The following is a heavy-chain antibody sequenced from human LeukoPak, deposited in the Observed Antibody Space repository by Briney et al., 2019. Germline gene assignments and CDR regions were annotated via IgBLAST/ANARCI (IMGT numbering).Heavy chain of an antibody. V-gene: IGHV3-30-3*01. CDR2: MSSDGNAM. CDR3: VRESEYYFDHSASFDY. J-gene: IGHJ4*02. Sequence: GGSLRLSCAASGFTFTAYLIHWVRQAPGKGLEWVAVMSSDGNAMFYADSVKGRFTISRDNSKNTLYLQMNSLKAEDTAVYYCVRESEYYFDHSASFDYWGQGTLVTVSS. CDR1: GFTFTAYL. D-gene: IGHD3-22*01.